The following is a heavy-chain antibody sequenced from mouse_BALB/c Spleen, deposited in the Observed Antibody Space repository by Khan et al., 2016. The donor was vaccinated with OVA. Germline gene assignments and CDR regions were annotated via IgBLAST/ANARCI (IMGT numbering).Heavy chain of an antibody. CDR1: GYTFTKFG. D-gene: IGHD2-10*01. Sequence: QVQLQQSGPELKKPGETVKISCKASGYTFTKFGMNWVKQAPGKGLEWMGWINTYTGEPTYADDFKGRFAFTMETSASPAYLQINNLKDEDTATYFCTRTPYFSYTMAYWGQGTSVTVSS. CDR3: TRTPYFSYTMAY. J-gene: IGHJ4*01. CDR2: INTYTGEP. V-gene: IGHV9-3-1*01.